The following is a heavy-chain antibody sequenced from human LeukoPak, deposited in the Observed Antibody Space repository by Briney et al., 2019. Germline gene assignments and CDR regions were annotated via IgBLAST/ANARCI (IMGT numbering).Heavy chain of an antibody. J-gene: IGHJ3*02. D-gene: IGHD6-13*01. Sequence: SETLSLTCTVSGGSISSYYWSWIRQPPGKGLEWIGYIHYSGGINYNPSLKSRVTISVDTSKNQFSLKLSSVTAADTAVYYCARDSSSLDAFDIWGRATMVTVSS. CDR2: IHYSGGI. V-gene: IGHV4-59*01. CDR1: GGSISSYY. CDR3: ARDSSSLDAFDI.